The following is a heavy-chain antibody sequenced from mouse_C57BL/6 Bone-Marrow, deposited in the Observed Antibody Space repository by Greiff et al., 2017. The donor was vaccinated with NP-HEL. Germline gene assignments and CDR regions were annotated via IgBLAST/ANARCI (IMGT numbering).Heavy chain of an antibody. CDR3: TTRGKRGFAY. D-gene: IGHD2-1*01. Sequence: VQLKQSGAELVRPGASVKLSCTASGFNIKDDYMHWVKQRPEQGLEWIGWIDPENGDTEYASKFQGKATITADTSSNTAYLQLSSLTSEDTAVYYCTTRGKRGFAYWGQGTLVTVSA. CDR2: IDPENGDT. J-gene: IGHJ3*01. V-gene: IGHV14-4*01. CDR1: GFNIKDDY.